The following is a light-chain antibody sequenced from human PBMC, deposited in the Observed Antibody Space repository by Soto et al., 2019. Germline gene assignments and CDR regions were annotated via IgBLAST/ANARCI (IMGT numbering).Light chain of an antibody. Sequence: EIVMTQSPDTLSVSPGERATLSCRASQSVSNNLAWYHQKPGQAPRLLIFGASTRATGIPARFSGSGSGTEFTLTIGSLQSEDFAVYYCQQYNDWWTFGQGTKVEIK. J-gene: IGKJ1*01. CDR3: QQYNDWWT. V-gene: IGKV3-15*01. CDR1: QSVSNN. CDR2: GAS.